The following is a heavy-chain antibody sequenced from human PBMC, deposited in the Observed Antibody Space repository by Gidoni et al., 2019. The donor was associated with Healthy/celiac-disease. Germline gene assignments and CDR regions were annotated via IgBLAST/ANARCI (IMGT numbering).Heavy chain of an antibody. D-gene: IGHD4-4*01. Sequence: QVQLAQSGAAVKKPGSSLRVSCKASGGTFSSYAISWVRQAPGQGLEWMGGIIPIFGTANYAQKFQGRVTITADESTSTAYMELSSLRSEDTAVYYCARDHYSGYYYYGMDVWGQGTTVTVSS. CDR1: GGTFSSYA. J-gene: IGHJ6*02. CDR3: ARDHYSGYYYYGMDV. V-gene: IGHV1-69*01. CDR2: IIPIFGTA.